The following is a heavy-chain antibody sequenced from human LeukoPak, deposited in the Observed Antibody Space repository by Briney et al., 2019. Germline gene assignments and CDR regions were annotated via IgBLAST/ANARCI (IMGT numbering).Heavy chain of an antibody. CDR3: ARGTAMVKTHPFDY. V-gene: IGHV4-59*01. Sequence: SETLSLTCTVSGGSISSFYWSWIRQPPGKGLEWIGYIYYSGSTNYNPSLKSRVTISVDTSKNQFSLKLSSVTAADTAVYYCARGTAMVKTHPFDYWGQGTLVTVSS. CDR2: IYYSGST. J-gene: IGHJ4*02. D-gene: IGHD5-18*01. CDR1: GGSISSFY.